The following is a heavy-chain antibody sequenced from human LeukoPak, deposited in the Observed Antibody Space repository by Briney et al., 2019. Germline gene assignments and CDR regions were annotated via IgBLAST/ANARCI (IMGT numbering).Heavy chain of an antibody. D-gene: IGHD5-24*01. CDR2: ISYDGSNT. V-gene: IGHV3-30*18. J-gene: IGHJ5*02. Sequence: GRTLRLSCAASGFTFSSYGMHWVRQAPGKGLEWVAVISYDGSNTYYADSVKGRFTISRENSKNTLYLQMNSLRAEDTAVYYCGKSARWEMATHNWFDPWGQGTLVTVSS. CDR3: GKSARWEMATHNWFDP. CDR1: GFTFSSYG.